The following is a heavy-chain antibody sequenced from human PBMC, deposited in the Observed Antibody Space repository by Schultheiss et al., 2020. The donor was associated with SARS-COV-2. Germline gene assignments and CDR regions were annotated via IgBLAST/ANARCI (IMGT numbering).Heavy chain of an antibody. J-gene: IGHJ4*02. CDR3: ARGIVAKGYFDY. Sequence: SLRLSCAASGFTFSSYAMHWVRQAPGKGLEWVSGISWNSGSIGYADSVKGRFTISRDNAKNSLYLQMNSLRAEDTALYYCARGIVAKGYFDYWGQGTLVTVSS. D-gene: IGHD2/OR15-2a*01. V-gene: IGHV3-9*01. CDR1: GFTFSSYA. CDR2: ISWNSGSI.